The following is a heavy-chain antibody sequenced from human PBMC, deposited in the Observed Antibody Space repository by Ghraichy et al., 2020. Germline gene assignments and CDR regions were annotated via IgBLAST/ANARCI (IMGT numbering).Heavy chain of an antibody. D-gene: IGHD6-6*01. V-gene: IGHV4-34*01. Sequence: GSLRLSCAVYGGSFSGYYWSWIRQPPGKGLEWIGEINHSGSTNYNPSLKSRVTISVDTSKNQFSLKLSSVTAADTAVYYCARVRSSSFYYYGMDVWGQGTTVTVSS. CDR1: GGSFSGYY. J-gene: IGHJ6*02. CDR2: INHSGST. CDR3: ARVRSSSFYYYGMDV.